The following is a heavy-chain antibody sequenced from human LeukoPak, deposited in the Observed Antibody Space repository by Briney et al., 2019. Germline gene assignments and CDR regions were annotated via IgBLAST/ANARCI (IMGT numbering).Heavy chain of an antibody. CDR1: GGSIRSGSYY. CDR3: AREGDGGSYGLYGLDY. Sequence: PSETLSLTCTVSGGSIRSGSYYWSWIRQPAGEGLEWIGRIYTSGSTNYNPSLKSRVTISVDTSKNQFSLKLSSVTAADTAVYYCAREGDGGSYGLYGLDYWGQGTLVTVSS. V-gene: IGHV4-61*02. J-gene: IGHJ4*02. CDR2: IYTSGST. D-gene: IGHD1-26*01.